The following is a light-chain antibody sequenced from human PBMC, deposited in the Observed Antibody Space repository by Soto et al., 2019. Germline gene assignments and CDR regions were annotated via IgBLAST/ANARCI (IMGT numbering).Light chain of an antibody. J-gene: IGKJ4*01. V-gene: IGKV3-11*01. Sequence: EIVLTQSPATLSLSPGERATLSCRASQSVSSYLAWYQQKPGQAPRLLISDASNRATGIPARFSGSGSGTDFTLTVSILEPEDLAVYYCQQRRDWPLTFGGGTKVEI. CDR2: DAS. CDR3: QQRRDWPLT. CDR1: QSVSSY.